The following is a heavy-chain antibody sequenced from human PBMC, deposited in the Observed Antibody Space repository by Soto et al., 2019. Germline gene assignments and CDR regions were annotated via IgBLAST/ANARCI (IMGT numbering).Heavy chain of an antibody. CDR1: GLTISGKKY. D-gene: IGHD1-1*01. J-gene: IGHJ3*01. V-gene: IGHV3-53*01. CDR3: ATWNELEHAYDV. CDR2: LYDVDGS. Sequence: DVQLVESGGGLIQPGESLRLSCAAFGLTISGKKYVAWVRQAPGKVLEWVSGLYDVDGSFYADSVRGRFTTSSDSSKTTVYLQMHDLRPDDTSVSSCATWNELEHAYDVWGQGPTFTVSS.